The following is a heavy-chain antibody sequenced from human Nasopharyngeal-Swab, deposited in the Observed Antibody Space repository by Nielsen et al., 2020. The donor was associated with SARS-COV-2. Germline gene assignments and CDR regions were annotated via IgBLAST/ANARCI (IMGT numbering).Heavy chain of an antibody. CDR3: ARDPDDILTGYYFDY. D-gene: IGHD3-9*01. CDR2: IWYDGSNK. Sequence: VRQAPGKGLEWVAVIWYDGSNKYYADSVKGRFTISRDNSKNTLYLQINSLRAEDTAVYYCARDPDDILTGYYFDYWGQGTLVTVSS. J-gene: IGHJ4*02. V-gene: IGHV3-33*01.